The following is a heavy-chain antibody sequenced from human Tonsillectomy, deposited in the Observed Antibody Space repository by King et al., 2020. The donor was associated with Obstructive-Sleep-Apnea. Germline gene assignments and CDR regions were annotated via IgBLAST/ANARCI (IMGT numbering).Heavy chain of an antibody. CDR2: IYFTGST. Sequence: QLQESGPGLVKPSQTLSLTCTVSGDSISSGTYYWSGIRQHPGMGLEWIGYIYFTGSTYYNPSLKSRVTMSVDTSKNQFSLKLSSVSAADTAVYYCARDSGGGATVGYLDYWGQGTLVTVSS. CDR1: GDSISSGTYY. J-gene: IGHJ4*02. V-gene: IGHV4-31*03. CDR3: ARDSGGGATVGYLDY. D-gene: IGHD1-26*01.